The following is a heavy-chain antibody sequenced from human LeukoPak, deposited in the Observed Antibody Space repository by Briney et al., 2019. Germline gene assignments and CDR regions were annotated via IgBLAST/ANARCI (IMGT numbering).Heavy chain of an antibody. V-gene: IGHV3-7*01. Sequence: GGSLRLSCVASGFTFSDYWMTWVRQAPGKGLECVANIKQDGSEKFYVDSVKGRFAISRDNAKNSLYLQMNSLRAEDTAVYYCARDGRFSYGAFDIWGQGTMVTVSS. J-gene: IGHJ3*02. CDR3: ARDGRFSYGAFDI. D-gene: IGHD3-3*01. CDR2: IKQDGSEK. CDR1: GFTFSDYW.